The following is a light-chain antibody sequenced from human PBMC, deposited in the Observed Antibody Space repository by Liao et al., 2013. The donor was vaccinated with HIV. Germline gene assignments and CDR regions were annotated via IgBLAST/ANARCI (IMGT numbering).Light chain of an antibody. Sequence: SYELTQPPSVSVSPGQTASITCSGDKLGDKYACWYQQKPGQSPVVVISQDSKRPSGIPERFSGSNSGNTATLTISGTQAMDEADYYCQARDTTTSVFGPGTKVTVL. CDR1: KLGDKY. CDR2: QDS. V-gene: IGLV3-1*01. CDR3: QARDTTTSV. J-gene: IGLJ1*01.